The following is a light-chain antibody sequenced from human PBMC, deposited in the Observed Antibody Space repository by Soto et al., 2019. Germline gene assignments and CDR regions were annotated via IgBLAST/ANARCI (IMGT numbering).Light chain of an antibody. CDR1: QSISSY. CDR3: QHSYSTQLT. Sequence: DIPMPQSPSSLSASVGDRVTITCRASQSISSYLNWYQQKPGKAPKLLIYAASSLQSGVPSRFSGSGSGTDFTLTISSLQPEDFATYYCQHSYSTQLTFGGGTKVEIK. V-gene: IGKV1-39*01. J-gene: IGKJ4*01. CDR2: AAS.